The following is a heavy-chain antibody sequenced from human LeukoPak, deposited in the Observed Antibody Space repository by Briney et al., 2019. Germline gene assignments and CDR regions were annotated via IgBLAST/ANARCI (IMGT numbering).Heavy chain of an antibody. CDR1: GYSISSGYN. D-gene: IGHD2-2*01. V-gene: IGHV4-38-2*02. J-gene: IGHJ4*02. Sequence: SQTLSLTCTVSGYSISSGYNWGWIRQPPGKGLEWIGSIYHSGSTYYNPSLKSRVTISVDTSKNQFSLKLSSVTAADTAVYYCARGGIVVVPAAMYNFDYWGQGTLVTVSS. CDR3: ARGGIVVVPAAMYNFDY. CDR2: IYHSGST.